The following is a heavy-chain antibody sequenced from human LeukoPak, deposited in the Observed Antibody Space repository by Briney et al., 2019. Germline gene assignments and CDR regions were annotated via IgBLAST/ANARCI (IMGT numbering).Heavy chain of an antibody. D-gene: IGHD3-22*01. V-gene: IGHV4-39*07. CDR3: AMVRNYNDSSGYYYSRGNYFDY. CDR1: GGSISSRSYY. J-gene: IGHJ4*02. CDR2: IYYSGST. Sequence: SETLSLTCTVSGGSISSRSYYWGWIRQPPGKGLEWIGSIYYSGSTYYNPSLKSRVTISVDTSKNQFSLKLSSVTAADTAVYYCAMVRNYNDSSGYYYSRGNYFDYWGQGTLVTVSS.